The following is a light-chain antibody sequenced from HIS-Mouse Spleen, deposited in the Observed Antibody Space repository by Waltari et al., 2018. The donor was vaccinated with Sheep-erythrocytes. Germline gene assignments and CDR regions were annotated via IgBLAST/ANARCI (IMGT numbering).Light chain of an antibody. CDR2: QDR. V-gene: IGLV3-1*01. CDR3: QAWDSSTAV. Sequence: SYELTQPPSVSVSPGQTASITCSGDKLGDKYACWYQQKPGQSPVLVIYQDRKRPSGIPAQFSGSNSGNTATLTIRGTQAMDEADYYCQAWDSSTAVFGGGTKLTVL. CDR1: KLGDKY. J-gene: IGLJ2*01.